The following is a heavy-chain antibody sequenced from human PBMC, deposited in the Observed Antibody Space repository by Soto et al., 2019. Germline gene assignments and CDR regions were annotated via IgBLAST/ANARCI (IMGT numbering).Heavy chain of an antibody. V-gene: IGHV4-34*01. CDR3: ARGGGRVFPIHPPFQH. CDR2: INHSGST. Sequence: QVQLQQWGAGLLKPSETLSLTCAVYGGSFSGYYWSWIRQPPGKGLEWIGEINHSGSTNYNPSLKRRVTISVDTSKNQFSLKLRSVPAAATAVYYCARGGGRVFPIHPPFQHWGPGTLVTVSS. J-gene: IGHJ1*01. CDR1: GGSFSGYY. D-gene: IGHD2-15*01.